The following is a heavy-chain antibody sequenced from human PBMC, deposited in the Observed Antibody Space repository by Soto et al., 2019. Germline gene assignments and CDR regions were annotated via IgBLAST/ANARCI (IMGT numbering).Heavy chain of an antibody. CDR3: ARDWYCSGGSCSDCFDP. CDR1: GYTFTRYG. D-gene: IGHD2-15*01. CDR2: VSADNGDT. J-gene: IGHJ5*02. Sequence: QVQLVQSGAEVKNPGASVKVSCKASGYTFTRYGISWVRQAPGQGLEWMGWVSADNGDTNYVEKLQGRVTMTTDASTSTAYMELRSLTSDDTAVYYCARDWYCSGGSCSDCFDPWGQGTLVTVSS. V-gene: IGHV1-18*04.